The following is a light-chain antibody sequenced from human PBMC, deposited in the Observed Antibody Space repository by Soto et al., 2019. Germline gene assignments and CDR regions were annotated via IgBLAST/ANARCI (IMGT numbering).Light chain of an antibody. Sequence: EIVLTQSPGTLSLSPGERATLSCRASQSVSSNSLAWYQQKPGQAPRLLIYGASSRANGIPDRFSGSGSETDFTLTISRLEPEDFAVYYCQHYGRSPLTFGGGTKVEIK. CDR2: GAS. CDR3: QHYGRSPLT. CDR1: QSVSSNS. V-gene: IGKV3-20*01. J-gene: IGKJ4*01.